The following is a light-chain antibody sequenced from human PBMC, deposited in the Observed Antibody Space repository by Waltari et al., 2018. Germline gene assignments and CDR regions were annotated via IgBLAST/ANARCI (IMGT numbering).Light chain of an antibody. V-gene: IGLV2-23*03. CDR2: EGN. CDR3: CSNVGSSVF. CDR1: NSNVGSYNL. J-gene: IGLJ2*01. Sequence: HSALTQPASVSGSPGQSITISCTGFNSNVGSYNLVSWYQKHPGKAPKLLIYEGNRRPSGVSNRFSGSKSDNTASLTLSGLQAEDEADYYCCSNVGSSVFFGGGTKLTVL.